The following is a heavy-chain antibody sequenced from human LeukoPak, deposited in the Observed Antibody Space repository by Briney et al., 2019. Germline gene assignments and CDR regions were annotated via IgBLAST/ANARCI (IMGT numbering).Heavy chain of an antibody. CDR2: ISSSSSYI. Sequence: GGSLRLSCAASGFTFSSYSMNCVRQAPGKGLEWVSSISSSSSYIYYADSVKGRFTISRDNAKNSLYLQMNSLRAEDTAVYYCAGGPYGRDGYNWDYWGQGTLVTVSS. J-gene: IGHJ4*02. CDR1: GFTFSSYS. V-gene: IGHV3-21*01. CDR3: AGGPYGRDGYNWDY. D-gene: IGHD5-24*01.